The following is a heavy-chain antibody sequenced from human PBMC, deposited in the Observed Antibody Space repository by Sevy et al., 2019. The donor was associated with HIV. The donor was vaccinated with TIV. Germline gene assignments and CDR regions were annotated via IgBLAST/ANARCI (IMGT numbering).Heavy chain of an antibody. CDR3: ARARRGVATSNYYYYMDV. CDR1: GGSFSGYY. Sequence: SETLSLTCAVYGGSFSGYYWSWIRQPPGKGLEWIGEINHSGSTNYNPSLKSRVTISVDTSKNQFSLKLSSVTAADTAVYYCARARRGVATSNYYYYMDVWGKGTTVTVSS. J-gene: IGHJ6*03. D-gene: IGHD5-12*01. V-gene: IGHV4-34*01. CDR2: INHSGST.